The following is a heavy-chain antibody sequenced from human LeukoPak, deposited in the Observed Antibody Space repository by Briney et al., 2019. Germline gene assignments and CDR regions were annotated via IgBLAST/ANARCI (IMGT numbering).Heavy chain of an antibody. V-gene: IGHV3-74*01. Sequence: PGGSLRLSCAASGFTFNQYWMHWVRHGSGKGLAWVSRISLDGSETDYADSVKGRFTVSRDNAKNTVYLQMNRLRVDDTAVYYCARGVYGNFDSWGQGILVTVSS. CDR2: ISLDGSET. CDR1: GFTFNQYW. D-gene: IGHD3-10*01. CDR3: ARGVYGNFDS. J-gene: IGHJ4*02.